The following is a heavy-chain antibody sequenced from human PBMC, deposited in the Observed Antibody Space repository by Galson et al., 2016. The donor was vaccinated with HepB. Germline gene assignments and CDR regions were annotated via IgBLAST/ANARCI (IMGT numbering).Heavy chain of an antibody. CDR2: INPGDSDP. CDR1: GYIFTSYW. V-gene: IGHV5-51*01. CDR3: ARQVVPGLFDQ. D-gene: IGHD2-21*02. J-gene: IGHJ4*02. Sequence: QSGAEVKKPGESLKISGKASGYIFTSYWIGWVRQMPGKGLEWMTIINPGDSDPRYSPSFQGQVTISADKSITTAYLQWSSLKASDTAMYYCARQVVPGLFDQWGQGTLVTVSS.